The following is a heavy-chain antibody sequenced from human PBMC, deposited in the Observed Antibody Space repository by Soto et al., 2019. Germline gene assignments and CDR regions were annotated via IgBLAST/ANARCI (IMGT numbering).Heavy chain of an antibody. J-gene: IGHJ5*02. V-gene: IGHV3-23*01. CDR3: AKGDPYAILPRGWLAL. Sequence: EVQLLESGGGFVQPGGSLRLSCVASGFTFSSYAMSWVRQAPGKGLEWVSAISDTGSSTYYADSVKGRFTVSRDNSKHTVYPQLDSLRVEDRGVYFCAKGDPYAILPRGWLALWGLGTLVPVSS. CDR1: GFTFSSYA. D-gene: IGHD2-2*01. CDR2: ISDTGSST.